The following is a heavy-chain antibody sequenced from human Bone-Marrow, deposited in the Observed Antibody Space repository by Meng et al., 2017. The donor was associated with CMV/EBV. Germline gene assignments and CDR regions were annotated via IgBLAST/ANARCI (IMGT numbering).Heavy chain of an antibody. CDR1: GGSISSSSYY. J-gene: IGHJ6*02. V-gene: IGHV4-39*07. CDR2: IYYSGST. CDR3: ARDLTVTTSYYYGMDV. D-gene: IGHD4-17*01. Sequence: SETLSLTCTVSGGSISSSSYYWGWIRQPPGKGLEWIGSIYYSGSTYYNPSLKSRVTISVDTSKNQFSLKLSSATAADTAVYYCARDLTVTTSYYYGMDVWGQGTTVTVSS.